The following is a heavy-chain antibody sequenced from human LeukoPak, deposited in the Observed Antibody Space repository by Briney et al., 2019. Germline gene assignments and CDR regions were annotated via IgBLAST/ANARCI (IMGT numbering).Heavy chain of an antibody. V-gene: IGHV1-18*01. CDR2: ISAYNGNT. D-gene: IGHD6-19*01. J-gene: IGHJ6*03. CDR1: GYTFTSYG. CDR3: ARVLWYSSGWYGGYYYYYMDV. Sequence: ASVKVSCKASGYTFTSYGISWVRQAPGQGLEWMGWISAYNGNTNYAQKLQGRVTMTTDTSTSTAYMELRSLRSDDTAAYYCARVLWYSSGWYGGYYYYYMDVWGKGTTVTVSS.